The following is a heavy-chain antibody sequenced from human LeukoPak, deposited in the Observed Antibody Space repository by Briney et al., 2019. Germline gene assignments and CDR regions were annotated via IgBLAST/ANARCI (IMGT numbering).Heavy chain of an antibody. Sequence: GGSLRLSCAASRFTFRSYGMHWVRQAPGKGLEWVAFIRYDGSNKYYADSVKGRFTVSRHNSKNTLYLQMNSLRAEDTAVYYCAKEIWPTVTTPGLTYFDYWGQGALVTVSS. CDR3: AKEIWPTVTTPGLTYFDY. V-gene: IGHV3-30*02. J-gene: IGHJ4*02. CDR1: RFTFRSYG. D-gene: IGHD4-17*01. CDR2: IRYDGSNK.